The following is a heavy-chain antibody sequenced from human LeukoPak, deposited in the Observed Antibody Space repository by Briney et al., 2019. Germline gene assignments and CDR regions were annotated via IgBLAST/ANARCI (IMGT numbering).Heavy chain of an antibody. CDR3: AKDPGYYDSSGYVDY. J-gene: IGHJ4*02. D-gene: IGHD3-22*01. CDR1: GFTFSSYA. V-gene: IGHV3-23*01. CDR2: ISGSGGST. Sequence: GGSLRLSCAASGFTFSSYAMSWVRQAPGKGLEWVSAISGSGGSTYYADSVKGRFTISRDNSKNTLYLQMNSLRAKDTAVYYCAKDPGYYDSSGYVDYWGQGTLVTVSS.